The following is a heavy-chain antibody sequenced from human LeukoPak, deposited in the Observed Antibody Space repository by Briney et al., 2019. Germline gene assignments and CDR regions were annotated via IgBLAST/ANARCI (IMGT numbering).Heavy chain of an antibody. D-gene: IGHD3-22*01. J-gene: IGHJ3*02. Sequence: GGSLRLSCAASGFTFSSYWMHWVRQAPGKGLVWVSRINSDGSSTSYADSVKGRFTISRDNAKNTLYLQMNSLRAEDMAAYYCARAFGPMIVVPGVAFDIWGQGTMVTVSS. CDR2: INSDGSST. CDR3: ARAFGPMIVVPGVAFDI. V-gene: IGHV3-74*01. CDR1: GFTFSSYW.